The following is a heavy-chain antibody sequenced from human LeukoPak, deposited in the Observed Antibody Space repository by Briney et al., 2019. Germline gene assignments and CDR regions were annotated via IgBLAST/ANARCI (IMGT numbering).Heavy chain of an antibody. D-gene: IGHD6-13*01. CDR1: GGSFSGYY. CDR3: ARGVPIIAAADHLDY. V-gene: IGHV4-34*01. Sequence: PSETLSLTCAVYGGSFSGYYWSWIRQPPGKGLEWIGEINHSGSTNYNPSLKSRVTISVDTSKNQFSLTLGPVTAADTAVYYCARGVPIIAAADHLDYWGQGTLVTVSS. CDR2: INHSGST. J-gene: IGHJ4*02.